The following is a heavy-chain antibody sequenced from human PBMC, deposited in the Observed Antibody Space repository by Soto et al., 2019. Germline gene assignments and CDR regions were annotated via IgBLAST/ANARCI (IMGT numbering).Heavy chain of an antibody. Sequence: GGSLRLSCAASGFTFSSYWMHWVRQAPGKGLVWVSRINSDGSSTSYADSVKGRFTISRDNAKNTLYLQMNSLRAEDTAVYYCARAYDFWSGYPVWGQGTLVTVSS. CDR2: INSDGSST. V-gene: IGHV3-74*01. CDR3: ARAYDFWSGYPV. J-gene: IGHJ4*02. D-gene: IGHD3-3*01. CDR1: GFTFSSYW.